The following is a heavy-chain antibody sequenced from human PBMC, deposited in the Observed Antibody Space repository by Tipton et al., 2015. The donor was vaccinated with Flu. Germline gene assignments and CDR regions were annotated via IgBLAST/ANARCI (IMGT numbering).Heavy chain of an antibody. D-gene: IGHD6-19*01. J-gene: IGHJ4*02. V-gene: IGHV5-51*01. Sequence: VQLVQSGAEVKKPGESLTISCKGSGYSFTTYWIAWVRQMPGKGLEWMGTIYSGDSDTRYSPSFEGQVTISADKSISTAFLQWSSLQAADTAMYYCVRHGTSGVWYRPDFWGQGTQVTVSS. CDR1: GYSFTTYW. CDR2: IYSGDSDT. CDR3: VRHGTSGVWYRPDF.